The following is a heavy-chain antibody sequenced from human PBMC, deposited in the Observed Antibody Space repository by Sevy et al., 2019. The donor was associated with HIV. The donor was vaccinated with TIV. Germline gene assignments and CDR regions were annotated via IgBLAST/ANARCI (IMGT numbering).Heavy chain of an antibody. D-gene: IGHD3-3*01. J-gene: IGHJ5*02. V-gene: IGHV4-34*01. CDR1: GGSFSGYY. Sequence: SETLSLTCAVYGGSFSGYYWSWIRQPPGKGLEWIGEINHSGSANYNPTLKSRVTRSVDTSRNQFSLKLSSVTAADTAVYYCARETYYDFWSGYYSGTFDPWGQGTLVTVSS. CDR3: ARETYYDFWSGYYSGTFDP. CDR2: INHSGSA.